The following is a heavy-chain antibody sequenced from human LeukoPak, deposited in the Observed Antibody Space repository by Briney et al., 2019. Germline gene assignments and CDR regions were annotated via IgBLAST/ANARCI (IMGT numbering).Heavy chain of an antibody. CDR3: AKGGDGFES. J-gene: IGHJ4*02. CDR1: AFTFIDFH. CDR2: IFGDGST. Sequence: GGSLRLSCAPSAFTFIDFHMSWFRQAPGKGLEWVSIIFGDGSTYYADSVKGRFSISRDGSKNTLYLQLDSLGAEDTAVYYCAKGGDGFESWGQGTLVTVSS. V-gene: IGHV3-66*01. D-gene: IGHD5-24*01.